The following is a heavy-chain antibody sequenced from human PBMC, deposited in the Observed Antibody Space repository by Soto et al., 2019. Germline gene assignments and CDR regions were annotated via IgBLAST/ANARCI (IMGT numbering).Heavy chain of an antibody. J-gene: IGHJ4*02. D-gene: IGHD1-1*01. CDR1: GFTFSNYA. V-gene: IGHV3-30*18. CDR3: AKDKGVFNWATSYFDY. CDR2: TSYDGNNE. Sequence: VGSLRLSCVASGFTFSNYAMHWVRQAPGKGLEWVALTSYDGNNEYYTDSVKGRFTISRDNSKNTLFLQMNSPRPEDTAVYYCAKDKGVFNWATSYFDYWGQGALVTVSS.